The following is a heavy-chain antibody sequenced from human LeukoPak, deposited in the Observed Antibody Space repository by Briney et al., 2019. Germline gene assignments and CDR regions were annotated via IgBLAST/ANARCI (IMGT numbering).Heavy chain of an antibody. CDR2: IYSDNT. D-gene: IGHD2-2*01. Sequence: GGSLRLSCTVSGFTVSSNSMSWVRQAPGKGLEWVSFIYSDNTHYSDSVKGRFTISRDNSKNTLYLQMNSLRAEDTAVYYCAHGAMYQLDYWGQGTLVTVSS. CDR1: GFTVSSNS. V-gene: IGHV3-53*01. J-gene: IGHJ4*02. CDR3: AHGAMYQLDY.